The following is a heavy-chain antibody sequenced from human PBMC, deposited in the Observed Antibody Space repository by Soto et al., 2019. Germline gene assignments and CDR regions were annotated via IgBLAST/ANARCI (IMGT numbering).Heavy chain of an antibody. CDR2: IYYSGST. CDR3: ARYYDFWSGYKRVRNYYYYYGMDV. D-gene: IGHD3-3*01. J-gene: IGHJ6*02. CDR1: GGSISSSSYY. V-gene: IGHV4-39*01. Sequence: SETLSLTCTVSGGSISSSSYYWGWIRQPPGKGLEWIGSIYYSGSTYYNPSLKRRVTISVDTSKNQFSLKLSSVTAADTAVYYCARYYDFWSGYKRVRNYYYYYGMDVWGQGTTVTVSS.